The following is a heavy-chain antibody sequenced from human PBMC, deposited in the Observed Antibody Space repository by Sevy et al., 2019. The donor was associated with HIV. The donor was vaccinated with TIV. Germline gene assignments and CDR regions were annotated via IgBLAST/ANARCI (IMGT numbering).Heavy chain of an antibody. J-gene: IGHJ6*03. V-gene: IGHV1-3*01. D-gene: IGHD1-26*01. CDR2: INAGNGNT. CDR3: ARVDSGSYYAGYYYYMDV. Sequence: ASVKVSCKASGYTFTSYAMHWVRQAPGQRLEWMGWINAGNGNTKYSQKFQGRVTITRDTSASTAYMGLGSLRSEDTAVYYCARVDSGSYYAGYYYYMDVWGKGTTVTVSS. CDR1: GYTFTSYA.